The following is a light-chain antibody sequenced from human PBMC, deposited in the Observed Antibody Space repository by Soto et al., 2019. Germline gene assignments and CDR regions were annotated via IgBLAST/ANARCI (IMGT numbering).Light chain of an antibody. J-gene: IGKJ3*01. V-gene: IGKV3-20*01. CDR1: QSVSDSF. CDR3: QHNGTSVM. CDR2: AS. Sequence: EIVLTQSPGTLSLSPGERATLSCRASQSVSDSFLAWYQQKPGQAPRLLIYASSRATGIPDRFSGSGSGTDFNLTISRLEPEDFAVYCCQHNGTSVMFGPGTKVDIK.